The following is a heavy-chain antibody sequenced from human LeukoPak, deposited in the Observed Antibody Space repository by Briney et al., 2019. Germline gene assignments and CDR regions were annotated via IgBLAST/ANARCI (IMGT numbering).Heavy chain of an antibody. CDR1: GFNFNIYS. Sequence: GGSLRLSCAASGFNFNIYSMNWVRQAPGRGLERVSSISFGSTYISYADSVKGRFTISRDDAKKSLYLQMNGLRAEDTAFYYCASGIFYASVQTWSPVWGQGTLVTVSS. D-gene: IGHD3-16*01. CDR3: ASGIFYASVQTWSPV. J-gene: IGHJ4*02. CDR2: ISFGSTYI. V-gene: IGHV3-21*01.